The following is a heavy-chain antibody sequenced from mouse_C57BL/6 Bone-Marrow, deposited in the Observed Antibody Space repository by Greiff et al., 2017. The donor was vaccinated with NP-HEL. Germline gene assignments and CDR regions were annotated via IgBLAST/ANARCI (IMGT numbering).Heavy chain of an antibody. V-gene: IGHV14-1*01. Sequence: EVQVVESGAELVRPGASVKLSCTASGFNIKDYYMHWVKQRPEQGLEWIGRIDPEDGDPEYAPKFQGKATMTADTSTNTAYLQLSSLTSEDTAVYYCTTDSSGYEAMDYWGQGTSVTVSS. CDR3: TTDSSGYEAMDY. J-gene: IGHJ4*01. CDR1: GFNIKDYY. CDR2: IDPEDGDP. D-gene: IGHD3-2*02.